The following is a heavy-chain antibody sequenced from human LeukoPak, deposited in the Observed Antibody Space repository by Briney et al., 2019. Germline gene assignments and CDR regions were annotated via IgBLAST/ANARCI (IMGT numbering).Heavy chain of an antibody. D-gene: IGHD6-19*01. J-gene: IGHJ4*02. V-gene: IGHV3-21*01. CDR1: GFTFSTYS. CDR3: ARDSWRAVAVNTPIDY. Sequence: PGGSLRLSCAASGFTFSTYSMNWVRQAPGKGLEWVSSISSSSSYIYYADSVKGRFTISRDNAKNSLYLQMDSLRAEDTAVYYCARDSWRAVAVNTPIDYWGQGTLVTVSS. CDR2: ISSSSSYI.